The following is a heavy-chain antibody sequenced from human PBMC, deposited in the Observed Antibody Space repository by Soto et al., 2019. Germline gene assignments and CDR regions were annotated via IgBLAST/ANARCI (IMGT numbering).Heavy chain of an antibody. D-gene: IGHD5-12*01. J-gene: IGHJ6*02. Sequence: QVQLVQSGAEEKKPGASVKVSCKASGYTFTSYAMHWVRQAPGQRLEWMGWINVGNGNTKYSQKFQGRVTITRDTSASTAYMELSSLRSEDTDVYYCATSYSGYEYHYYYGMDVWGPGTTGNVSS. CDR3: ATSYSGYEYHYYYGMDV. CDR2: INVGNGNT. V-gene: IGHV1-3*05. CDR1: GYTFTSYA.